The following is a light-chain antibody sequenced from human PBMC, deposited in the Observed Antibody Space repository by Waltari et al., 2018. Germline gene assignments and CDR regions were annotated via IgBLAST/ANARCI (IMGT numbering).Light chain of an antibody. Sequence: QSVLTQPPSVSAASVPMVTISCSGTSSNIGSHFVAWYQQLPGTAPKLLIHDNNKRPSGIPYRISGSKSGTSATLVIAGLQPGDEADYYCGTWDSSATGVVFGGGTKLTVL. V-gene: IGLV1-51*01. CDR1: SSNIGSHF. CDR3: GTWDSSATGVV. J-gene: IGLJ2*01. CDR2: DNN.